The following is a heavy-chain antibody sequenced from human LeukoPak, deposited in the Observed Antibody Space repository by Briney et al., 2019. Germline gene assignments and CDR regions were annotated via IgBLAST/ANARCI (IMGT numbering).Heavy chain of an antibody. CDR3: ARDVVDSGYSLFDY. J-gene: IGHJ4*02. CDR1: GGTFSSYT. CDR2: IIPIFGIA. V-gene: IGHV1-69*04. Sequence: SVKVSCKDSGGTFSSYTISWVRQAPGQGLEWMGKIIPIFGIANYAQKFQGRVTITADKSTSTAYLELSSLRSEDTAVYYCARDVVDSGYSLFDYWGKGTLVTVSS. D-gene: IGHD5-12*01.